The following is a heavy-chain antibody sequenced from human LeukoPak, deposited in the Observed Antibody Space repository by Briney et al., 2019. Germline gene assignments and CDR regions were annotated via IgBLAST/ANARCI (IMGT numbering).Heavy chain of an antibody. D-gene: IGHD3-22*01. J-gene: IGHJ5*01. CDR2: MCGTAGCT. CDR1: GFTFYMYA. V-gene: IGHV3-23*01. Sequence: GGSLRLSCQASGFTFYMYAMSWVRQAPGKGLEWVASMCGTAGCTFYTDSVKGRFTISRDNSKNVLYLRMNSLTAEDTAIYYCAKDRPNFHENSGHYYRRDGDSWGQGTLVTVSS. CDR3: AKDRPNFHENSGHYYRRDGDS.